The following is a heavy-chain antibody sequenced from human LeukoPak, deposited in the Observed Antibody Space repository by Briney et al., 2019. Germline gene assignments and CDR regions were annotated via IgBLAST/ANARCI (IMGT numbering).Heavy chain of an antibody. Sequence: PSETLSLTCAVYGGSFSGYYWSWIRQPPGKGLEWIGEINHSGSTNYNPSLKSRVTISVDTSKNQFFLKLSSVTAADTAVYYCARVLAAYDYVWGSPSNPFDYWGQGTLVTVSS. CDR1: GGSFSGYY. V-gene: IGHV4-34*01. CDR3: ARVLAAYDYVWGSPSNPFDY. D-gene: IGHD3-16*01. CDR2: INHSGST. J-gene: IGHJ4*02.